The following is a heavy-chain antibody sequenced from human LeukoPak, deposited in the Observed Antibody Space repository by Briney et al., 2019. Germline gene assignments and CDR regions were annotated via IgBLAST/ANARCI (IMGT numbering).Heavy chain of an antibody. V-gene: IGHV3-9*01. CDR1: GFTFDDYA. CDR2: ISWNSGSI. D-gene: IGHD3-22*01. J-gene: IGHJ4*02. Sequence: GGSLRLSCAASGFTFDDYAMHWVRHAPGKGLEWVSGISWNSGSIGYADSVKGRFTISRDNAKNSLYLQMNSLRAEDTALYYCAKESSGFDYWGQGTLVTVSS. CDR3: AKESSGFDY.